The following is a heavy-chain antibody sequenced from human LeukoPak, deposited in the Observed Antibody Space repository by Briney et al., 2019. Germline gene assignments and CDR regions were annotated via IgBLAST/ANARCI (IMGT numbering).Heavy chain of an antibody. CDR1: GGSISSYY. Sequence: SETLSLTCTVSGGSISSYYWSWIRQPPGKGLEWIGYIYYSGNTNYNPSLKSRVTISVDTSKSQFSLRLSSVTAADTAVYYCARSYCCGGSCGAFDIWGQGTMVTVSS. J-gene: IGHJ3*02. D-gene: IGHD2-15*01. V-gene: IGHV4-59*01. CDR3: ARSYCCGGSCGAFDI. CDR2: IYYSGNT.